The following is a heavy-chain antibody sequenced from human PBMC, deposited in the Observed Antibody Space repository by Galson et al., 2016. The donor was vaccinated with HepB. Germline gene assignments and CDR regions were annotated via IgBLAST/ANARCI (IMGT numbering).Heavy chain of an antibody. CDR1: GFTFSSYA. D-gene: IGHD3-22*01. Sequence: SLRLSCAASGFTFSSYAMGWLRQAPGKGLEWVSTIGGSGGSRHYADSVKGRFTVSRDNSKNTLFLQMNSLRAEDTAVYYCAKAATTYYYDNGAPFWGQGTLVTVSS. V-gene: IGHV3-23*01. CDR2: IGGSGGSR. J-gene: IGHJ4*02. CDR3: AKAATTYYYDNGAPF.